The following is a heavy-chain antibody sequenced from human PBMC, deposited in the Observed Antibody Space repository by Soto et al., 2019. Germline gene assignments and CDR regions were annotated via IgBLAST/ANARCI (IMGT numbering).Heavy chain of an antibody. Sequence: QMQLVQSGAEVKKPGSSVKISCKASGGTFGNLSISWLRQAPGQGLEWMGGTIPIFDTPHYAEKFRDRVTITAAATTTAYLELTSLTSADTATYYCARDREDGSGTKYNWFDSWGQGTLVTVSS. J-gene: IGHJ5*01. CDR2: TIPIFDTP. V-gene: IGHV1-69*01. CDR3: ARDREDGSGTKYNWFDS. CDR1: GGTFGNLS. D-gene: IGHD3-10*01.